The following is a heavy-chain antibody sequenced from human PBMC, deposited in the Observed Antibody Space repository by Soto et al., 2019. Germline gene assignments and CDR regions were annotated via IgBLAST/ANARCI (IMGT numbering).Heavy chain of an antibody. CDR3: ARTSAAGKYYYGMDV. V-gene: IGHV5-51*01. Sequence: PGESLKISCKCSGYRFTSYWIGWVRQMPGKGLEWMGIIYPGDSDTRYSPSFQGQVTISADKSISTAYLQWSSLKASDTAMYYCARTSAAGKYYYGMDVWGQGTTVTVS. CDR2: IYPGDSDT. J-gene: IGHJ6*02. CDR1: GYRFTSYW. D-gene: IGHD6-13*01.